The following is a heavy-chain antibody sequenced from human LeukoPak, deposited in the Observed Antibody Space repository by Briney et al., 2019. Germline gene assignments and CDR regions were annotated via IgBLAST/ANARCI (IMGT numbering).Heavy chain of an antibody. Sequence: GGSLRLSCAASGFTFSSHSMKWVRQAPGKGLEWVSSISSSSSYIYYADSVKGRFTISRDNAKNSLYLQMNSLRAEDTAVYYCARVDVVVVAATNYYYMDVWGKGTTVTVSS. CDR2: ISSSSSYI. D-gene: IGHD2-15*01. V-gene: IGHV3-21*01. CDR1: GFTFSSHS. J-gene: IGHJ6*03. CDR3: ARVDVVVVAATNYYYMDV.